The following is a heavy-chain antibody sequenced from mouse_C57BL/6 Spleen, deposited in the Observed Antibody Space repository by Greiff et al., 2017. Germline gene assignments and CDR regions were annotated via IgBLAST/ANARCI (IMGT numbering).Heavy chain of an antibody. CDR3: AREGLYYYGSRWYFDG. D-gene: IGHD1-1*01. J-gene: IGHJ1*03. CDR2: INPSNGGT. CDR1: GYTFTSYW. V-gene: IGHV1-53*01. Sequence: QVQLQQPGTELVKPGASVKLSCKASGYTFTSYWMHWVTQRPGQGLEWIGNINPSNGGTNYNEKFKSKATLTVAKSSSTAYMQLSSLTSEDAAVYYCAREGLYYYGSRWYFDGWGTGTTVTASA.